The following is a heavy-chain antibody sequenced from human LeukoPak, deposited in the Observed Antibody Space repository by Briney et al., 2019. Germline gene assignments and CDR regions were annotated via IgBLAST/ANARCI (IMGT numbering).Heavy chain of an antibody. J-gene: IGHJ4*02. CDR3: ARRGGCISTSCNLDY. CDR2: INPNGGGT. Sequence: ASVKVSCKTSGYTFTSYYMHWMRQAPGLGFEWVGMINPNGGGTSSAQKFQGRVTLTRDTSTSTVYMDLSSLRSEDTAIYYCARRGGCISTSCNLDYWGQGTLVTVSS. D-gene: IGHD2-2*01. V-gene: IGHV1-46*03. CDR1: GYTFTSYY.